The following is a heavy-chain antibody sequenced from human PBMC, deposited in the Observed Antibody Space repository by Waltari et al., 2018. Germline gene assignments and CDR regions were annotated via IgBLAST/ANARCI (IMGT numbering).Heavy chain of an antibody. CDR1: GYSISSGYY. J-gene: IGHJ3*02. CDR3: ARVTMGSITSSDAFDI. V-gene: IGHV4-38-2*01. Sequence: QVQLQESGPGLVKPSETLSLTCAVSGYSISSGYYWGWIRQPPGKGLEWIGSIYHSGNIYYNPSLKSRVTISLDTSKNQFSLKLTSVTAADTAVYYCARVTMGSITSSDAFDIWGQGTMVTVSS. D-gene: IGHD2-15*01. CDR2: IYHSGNI.